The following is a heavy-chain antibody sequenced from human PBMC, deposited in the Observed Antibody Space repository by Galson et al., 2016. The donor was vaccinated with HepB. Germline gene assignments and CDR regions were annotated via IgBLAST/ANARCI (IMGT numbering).Heavy chain of an antibody. CDR2: ISPYSGST. V-gene: IGHV1-18*01. CDR1: GYIFASYG. Sequence: SVKVSCKASGYIFASYGITWVRQAPGQGLEWMGWISPYSGSTNYAQKLQGRVTMTTDTSTSTAYMELRSLRSDDTAVYYCARARDPLGTRYSAPVWYFDLWGPGTLVTVSS. CDR3: ARARDPLGTRYSAPVWYFDL. D-gene: IGHD5-18*01. J-gene: IGHJ2*01.